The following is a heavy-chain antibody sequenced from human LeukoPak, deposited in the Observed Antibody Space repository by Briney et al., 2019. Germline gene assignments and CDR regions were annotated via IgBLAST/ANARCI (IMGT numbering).Heavy chain of an antibody. CDR3: ARVAEGGNSGQYYYGMDV. CDR1: GFTFSSYV. Sequence: KPGGSLTLSCAASGFTFSSYVMNWVRHAPGKGLGWVSSISSSSSYIYYADSVKGRFTISRDNAKNSLYLQMNSLRAEDTAVYYCARVAEGGNSGQYYYGMDVWGQGTTVTVSS. J-gene: IGHJ6*02. V-gene: IGHV3-21*01. CDR2: ISSSSSYI. D-gene: IGHD4-23*01.